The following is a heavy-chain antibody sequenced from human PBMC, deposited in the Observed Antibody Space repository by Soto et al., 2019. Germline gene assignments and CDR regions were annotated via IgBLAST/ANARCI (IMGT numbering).Heavy chain of an antibody. D-gene: IGHD4-17*01. Sequence: GASVKVSCKASGYTFTSYAMHWVRQAPGQRLEWMRWINAGNGNTKYSQKFQGRVTITRDTSASTAYMELSSLRSEDTAVYYCARDQKGDYSLYYGMDVWGQGTTVTVSS. V-gene: IGHV1-3*01. CDR3: ARDQKGDYSLYYGMDV. CDR1: GYTFTSYA. J-gene: IGHJ6*02. CDR2: INAGNGNT.